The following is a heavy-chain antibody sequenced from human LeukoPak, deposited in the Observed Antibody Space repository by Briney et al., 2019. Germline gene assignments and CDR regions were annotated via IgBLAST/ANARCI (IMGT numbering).Heavy chain of an antibody. CDR3: ARGYCSGGSCYYMDV. J-gene: IGHJ6*03. V-gene: IGHV4-34*01. CDR1: GGSFSGYY. Sequence: SETLSLTCAVYGGSFSGYYWSWIRQPPGKGLEWIGEINHSGSTNYNPSLKSRVTISVDTSKNQFSLKLSSVTAADTAVCYCARGYCSGGSCYYMDVWGKGTTVTVSS. CDR2: INHSGST. D-gene: IGHD2-15*01.